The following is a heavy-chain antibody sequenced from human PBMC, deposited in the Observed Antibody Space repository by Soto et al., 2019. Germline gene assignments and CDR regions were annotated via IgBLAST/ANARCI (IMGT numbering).Heavy chain of an antibody. CDR3: ARDGDYFGSGSPPLLSR. Sequence: SETLSLTCTVSGGSITSGGYCLPWIRQHPVKGLEWMGHIYYSGSTSYNPSLKSRITISIDTSKNQFSLKLTSVTAADTAVYYCARDGDYFGSGSPPLLSRWGQGTLVTVSS. V-gene: IGHV4-31*03. J-gene: IGHJ4*02. CDR1: GGSITSGGYC. CDR2: IYYSGST. D-gene: IGHD3-10*01.